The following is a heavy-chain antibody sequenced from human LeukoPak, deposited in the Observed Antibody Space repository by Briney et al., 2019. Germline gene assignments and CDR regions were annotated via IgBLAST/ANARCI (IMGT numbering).Heavy chain of an antibody. CDR2: IGTAGDT. D-gene: IGHD3-22*01. CDR1: GFTFRSYD. Sequence: GGSLRLSCAASGFTFRSYDMHWVRQATGKGLEWVSAIGTAGDTYYPGSVKGRFTIYRENAKNSLYLQMNSLRAGDTAVYYCARGTSTYYYDSSGHSMDVWGKGTTVTVSS. CDR3: ARGTSTYYYDSSGHSMDV. V-gene: IGHV3-13*01. J-gene: IGHJ6*03.